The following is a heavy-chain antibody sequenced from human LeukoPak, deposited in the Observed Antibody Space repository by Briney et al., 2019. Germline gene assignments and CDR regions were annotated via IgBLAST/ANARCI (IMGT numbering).Heavy chain of an antibody. CDR3: ARGYCSGGSCYVRQYNWFDP. V-gene: IGHV3-11*01. Sequence: GGPLRLSCAASGFTFSDYYMTWIRQAPGKGLEWVSYMSSSGSTKYYADSVKGRFTISRDNAKNSLYLQMNSLRAEDTAVYYCARGYCSGGSCYVRQYNWFDPWAQETLVTVSS. CDR2: MSSSGSTK. D-gene: IGHD2-15*01. J-gene: IGHJ5*02. CDR1: GFTFSDYY.